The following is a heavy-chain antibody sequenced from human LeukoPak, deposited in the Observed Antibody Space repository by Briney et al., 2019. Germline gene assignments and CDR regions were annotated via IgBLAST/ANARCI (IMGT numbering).Heavy chain of an antibody. CDR1: GYTFTGYY. J-gene: IGHJ6*03. V-gene: IGHV1-2*02. CDR3: ARPLRQTHYYYMDV. D-gene: IGHD3-3*01. Sequence: ASVKVSCKASGYTFTGYYMHWVLQAPGQGLEWMGWINPNSGGTNYAQKFQGSVTTTRDTSISTAYMELSRLRSDDTAVYYCARPLRQTHYYYMDVWGKGTTVTVSS. CDR2: INPNSGGT.